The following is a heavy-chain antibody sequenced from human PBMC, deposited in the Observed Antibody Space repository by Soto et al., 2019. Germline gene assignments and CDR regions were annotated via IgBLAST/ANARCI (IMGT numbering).Heavy chain of an antibody. J-gene: IGHJ4*02. CDR1: GGSISIGGYY. CDR2: IYYSVVT. V-gene: IGHV4-31*03. CDR3: AGGLLF. Sequence: QVQLLESGPGLVKPSQTLSLTCTVSGGSISIGGYYWSWIRHHPRKGLEWIGYIYYSVVTYYTPSLKSRVTISIDASKNQFSLELSSVTGADTAVYYCAGGLLFWGQGTLVTVSS.